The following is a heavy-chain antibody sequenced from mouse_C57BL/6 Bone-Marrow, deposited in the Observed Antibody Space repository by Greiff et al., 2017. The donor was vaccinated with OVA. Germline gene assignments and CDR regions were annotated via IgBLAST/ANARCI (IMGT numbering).Heavy chain of an antibody. CDR3: ARGPLGGDY. J-gene: IGHJ2*01. CDR1: GYAFTNYL. CDR2: INPGSGGT. V-gene: IGHV1-54*01. D-gene: IGHD3-1*01. Sequence: VKLMESGAELVRPGTSVKVSCKASGYAFTNYLIEWVKQRPGQGLEWIGVINPGSGGTNYNEKFKGKATLTADKSSSTAYMQLSSLTSEDSAVYFCARGPLGGDYWGQGTTLTVSS.